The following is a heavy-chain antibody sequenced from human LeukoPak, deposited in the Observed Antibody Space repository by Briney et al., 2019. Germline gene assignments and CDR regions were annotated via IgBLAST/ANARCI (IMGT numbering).Heavy chain of an antibody. D-gene: IGHD3-10*01. CDR3: ARKVSVHPGHYYYYYGMDV. CDR2: IIPILGIA. Sequence: SVKVSCKASGGTFSSYAISWVRQAPGQGLEWMGRIIPILGIANYAQKFQGRVTITADKSTSTAYIELSSLRSEDTAVYYCARKVSVHPGHYYYYYGMDVWGQGTTVTVSS. V-gene: IGHV1-69*04. J-gene: IGHJ6*02. CDR1: GGTFSSYA.